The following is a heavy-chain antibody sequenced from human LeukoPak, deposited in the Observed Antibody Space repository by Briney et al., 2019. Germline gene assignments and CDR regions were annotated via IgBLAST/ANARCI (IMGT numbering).Heavy chain of an antibody. CDR3: AKVQPRTITMVRGVRSPDFDY. D-gene: IGHD3-10*01. V-gene: IGHV3-30*02. Sequence: PGGSLRLSCAASGFTFSSYGMHWVRQAPGKGLEWVAFIRYDGSNKYYADSVKGRFTISRDNSKNTLYLQMNSLRAEDTAVYYCAKVQPRTITMVRGVRSPDFDYWGQGTLVTVSS. J-gene: IGHJ4*02. CDR1: GFTFSSYG. CDR2: IRYDGSNK.